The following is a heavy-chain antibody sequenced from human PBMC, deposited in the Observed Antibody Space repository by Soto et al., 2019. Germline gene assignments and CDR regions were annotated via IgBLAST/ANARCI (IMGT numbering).Heavy chain of an antibody. CDR1: NVSTSISHW. J-gene: IGHJ4*02. V-gene: IGHV4-4*02. D-gene: IGHD1-7*01. CDR3: ARTTDASLTVTTGPYFFYS. CDR2: IYHNAIT. Sequence: QVHLQESGPGLVQPSGTLTLTCVVSNVSTSISHWWSWVRQPPGTGLEWIADIYHNAITFYNPSLESRATISADTSKNQFSLTLRSVTAADTALYYCARTTDASLTVTTGPYFFYSWGQGTLVTVSS.